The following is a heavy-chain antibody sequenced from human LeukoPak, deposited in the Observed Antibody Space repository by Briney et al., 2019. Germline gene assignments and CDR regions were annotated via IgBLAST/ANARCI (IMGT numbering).Heavy chain of an antibody. CDR3: AKGSLEGGFDF. CDR1: GGSISSSSYY. V-gene: IGHV4-39*07. CDR2: IYYSGST. J-gene: IGHJ4*02. D-gene: IGHD2-15*01. Sequence: SETLSLTCTVSGGSISSSSYYWGWIRQPPGKGLEWIGSIYYSGSTYYNPSLKSRVTISVDTSKNQFSLKLSSVTAADTAVYYCAKGSLEGGFDFWGQGTLVTVSS.